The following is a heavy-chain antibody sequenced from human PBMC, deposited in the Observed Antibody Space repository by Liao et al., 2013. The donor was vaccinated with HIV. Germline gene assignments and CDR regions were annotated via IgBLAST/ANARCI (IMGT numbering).Heavy chain of an antibody. CDR3: ARERGFVDF. V-gene: IGHV4-59*11. CDR1: GGSLSRHY. J-gene: IGHJ4*02. CDR2: VDNSGST. Sequence: QMQLQESGPGLVQSSETLSLTCTVSGGSLSRHYWSWIRQPPGKGLEWIASVDNSGSTRYNPSLKSRATISVDTSKDQFSLKLNSVTAADTAVYYCARERGFVDFWGQGTLVTVSS. D-gene: IGHD3-10*01.